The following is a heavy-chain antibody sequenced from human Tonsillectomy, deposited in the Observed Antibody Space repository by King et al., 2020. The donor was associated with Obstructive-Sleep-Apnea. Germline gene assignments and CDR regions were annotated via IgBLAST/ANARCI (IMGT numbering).Heavy chain of an antibody. V-gene: IGHV3-30-3*01. CDR3: ARDHGYSYGYIDYYFDY. Sequence: QLVQSGGGVVQPGRSLRLSCAASGFTFRNYAMHWVRQAPGKGLEWVAIISYDGSNKYNADSVKGRFTISRDDSKNTLYLQMNSLRAEDTAVYYCARDHGYSYGYIDYYFDYWGQGTLVTVSS. J-gene: IGHJ4*02. D-gene: IGHD5-18*01. CDR1: GFTFRNYA. CDR2: ISYDGSNK.